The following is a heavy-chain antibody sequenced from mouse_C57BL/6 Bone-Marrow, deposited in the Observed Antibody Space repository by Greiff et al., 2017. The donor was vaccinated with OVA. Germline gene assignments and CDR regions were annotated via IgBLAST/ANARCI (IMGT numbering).Heavy chain of an antibody. D-gene: IGHD1-1*01. V-gene: IGHV1-72*01. J-gene: IGHJ1*03. Sequence: QVQLKQPGAELVKPGASVKLSCKASGYTFTSYWMHWVKQRPGRGLEWIGRIDPNSGGTKYNEKFKSKATLTVDKPSSTAYMQLSSLTSEDSAVYYCARWDYGSSPYWYFDVWGTGTTVTVSS. CDR1: GYTFTSYW. CDR2: IDPNSGGT. CDR3: ARWDYGSSPYWYFDV.